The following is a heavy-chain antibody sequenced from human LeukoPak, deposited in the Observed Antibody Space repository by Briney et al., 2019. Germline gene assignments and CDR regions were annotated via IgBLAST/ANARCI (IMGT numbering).Heavy chain of an antibody. V-gene: IGHV3-30*02. J-gene: IGHJ5*01. CDR3: AKDLEVAARWLFQLVCDS. D-gene: IGHD3-22*01. Sequence: GGSLRLSCATSGFTFNGYGMHWVRQAPGKGLEWVAFIRYDGSSKYYADSLKGRFTISRDNSKKTLYLQMNSLRTEDTAVYYCAKDLEVAARWLFQLVCDSWGQGILVTVSS. CDR2: IRYDGSSK. CDR1: GFTFNGYG.